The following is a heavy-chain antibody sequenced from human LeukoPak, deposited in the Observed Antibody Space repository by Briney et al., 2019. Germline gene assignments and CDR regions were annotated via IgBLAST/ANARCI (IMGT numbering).Heavy chain of an antibody. J-gene: IGHJ1*01. Sequence: PGGSLLLSCAASGFTFSSYAMSWVRQAPGKGLEWVSSISISVSSTYYTDPVKGRFTISRDNSKNTLYLQMTSLRAEDTAIYYCAKAEGSSTWYRGEYFQHWGQGTLVTVSS. CDR2: ISISVSST. V-gene: IGHV3-23*01. D-gene: IGHD6-13*01. CDR1: GFTFSSYA. CDR3: AKAEGSSTWYRGEYFQH.